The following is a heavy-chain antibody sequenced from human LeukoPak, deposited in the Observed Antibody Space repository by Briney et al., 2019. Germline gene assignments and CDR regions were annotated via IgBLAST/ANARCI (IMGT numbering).Heavy chain of an antibody. Sequence: SETLSLTCTVSDYSVSSGYYWGWIRQPPGKGLEWIGSIFHSGDTYYNPSLKSRLSMSVDTSENQFSLRLSSATAADTAVYYCAGTYSLYDAFDIWGQGTMVTVSS. V-gene: IGHV4-38-2*02. D-gene: IGHD6-13*01. CDR3: AGTYSLYDAFDI. CDR2: IFHSGDT. J-gene: IGHJ3*02. CDR1: DYSVSSGYY.